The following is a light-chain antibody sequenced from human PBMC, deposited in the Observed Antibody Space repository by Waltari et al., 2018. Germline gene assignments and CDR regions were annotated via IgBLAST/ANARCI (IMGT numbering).Light chain of an antibody. Sequence: EIVLTQSPATLSLSPGERATLSCRASQSVSSYLAWYQQKPGQAPRLLIYDASKRAAGIAARLSGSGSGKDCTLTISSLEPEDFAVYYCQQRSNWPLTFGGGTRVEIK. CDR1: QSVSSY. V-gene: IGKV3-11*01. J-gene: IGKJ4*01. CDR3: QQRSNWPLT. CDR2: DAS.